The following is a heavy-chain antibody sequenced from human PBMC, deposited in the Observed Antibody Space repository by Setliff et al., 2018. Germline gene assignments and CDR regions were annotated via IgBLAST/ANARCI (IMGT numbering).Heavy chain of an antibody. J-gene: IGHJ1*01. CDR3: ARSDYGDYVEYFQH. CDR1: GFSYSNCW. D-gene: IGHD4-17*01. V-gene: IGHV4-34*10. Sequence: GSLRLSCTASGFSYSNCWVSWVRQPPGKGLEWIGESSHSGSTSYSPSLKSRLTMSVDTSKNQFSLKLSSVTAADTAVYYCARSDYGDYVEYFQHWGQGTLVTVSS. CDR2: SSHSGST.